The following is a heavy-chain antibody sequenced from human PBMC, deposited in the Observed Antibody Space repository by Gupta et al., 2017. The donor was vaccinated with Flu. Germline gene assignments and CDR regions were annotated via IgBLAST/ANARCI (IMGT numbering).Heavy chain of an antibody. CDR2: IYYDGSEK. Sequence: QLQLVESGGGVVQPGRSLRLSCAASGFNFADHGMHWVRQAPGKGLEWVAVIYYDGSEKLYADSVRGRFTISRDNSKKTLYLQMNSLRAEDTAVYFCARDNWILATYVDYWGQGTLVTVSS. CDR3: ARDNWILATYVDY. D-gene: IGHD1-20*01. CDR1: GFNFADHG. V-gene: IGHV3-30*19. J-gene: IGHJ4*02.